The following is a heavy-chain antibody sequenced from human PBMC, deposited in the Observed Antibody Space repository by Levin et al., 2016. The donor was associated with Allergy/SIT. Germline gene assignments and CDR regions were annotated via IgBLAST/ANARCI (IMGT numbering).Heavy chain of an antibody. CDR3: ARDQEGGGYPLDH. D-gene: IGHD3-22*01. Sequence: GESLKISCAASGFTFGSYGMHWVRQAPGKGLEWVAMIWYDGSNEHYIDSVKGRFTISRDNSKNTLYLQMNSLRAEDTAVYYCARDQEGGGYPLDHWGRGTLVTVSS. J-gene: IGHJ5*02. V-gene: IGHV3-33*01. CDR1: GFTFGSYG. CDR2: IWYDGSNE.